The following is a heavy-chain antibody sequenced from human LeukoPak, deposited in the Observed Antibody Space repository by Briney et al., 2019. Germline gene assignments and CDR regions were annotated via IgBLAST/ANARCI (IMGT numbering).Heavy chain of an antibody. Sequence: SETLSLTCNVSGGSMSGYYWSWIRQPPGKGLEWIGYIYYSGSTDYNPSLKSRVPISLDTSKNQLSLRLSSVTAADTAVYYCARAAKDIVLVVEELDVRHYFDRWGQGTLVAVSS. CDR2: IYYSGST. CDR1: GGSMSGYY. V-gene: IGHV4-59*01. CDR3: ARAAKDIVLVVEELDVRHYFDR. D-gene: IGHD2-8*02. J-gene: IGHJ4*02.